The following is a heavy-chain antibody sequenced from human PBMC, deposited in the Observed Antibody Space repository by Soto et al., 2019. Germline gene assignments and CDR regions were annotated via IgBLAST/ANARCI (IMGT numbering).Heavy chain of an antibody. CDR3: AKDIARYYYGMDV. V-gene: IGHV3-43*01. Sequence: GGSLRLSCAASGFTFDDYTMHWVRQAPGKGLEWVSLISWDGGSTYYAGSVKGRFTISRDNSKNSLYLQMNSLRTEDTALYYCAKDIARYYYGMDVWGQGTTVTVSS. J-gene: IGHJ6*02. CDR1: GFTFDDYT. CDR2: ISWDGGST.